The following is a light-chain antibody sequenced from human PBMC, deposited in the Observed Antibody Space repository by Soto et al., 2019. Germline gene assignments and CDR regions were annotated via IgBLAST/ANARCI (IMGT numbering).Light chain of an antibody. CDR1: QSVSSY. V-gene: IGKV3-11*01. Sequence: EIVLTQSPATLSLSPGERATLSCRASQSVSSYLAWYQQKPGQAPRLLIYDASNRATGIPARFSGSGSGTDFTLTISSLQPEDIATYYCQQCDNLPTFGGGTKVDIK. J-gene: IGKJ4*01. CDR3: QQCDNLPT. CDR2: DAS.